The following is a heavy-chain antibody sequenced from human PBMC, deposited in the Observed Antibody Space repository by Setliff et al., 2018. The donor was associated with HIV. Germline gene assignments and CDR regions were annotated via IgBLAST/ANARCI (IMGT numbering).Heavy chain of an antibody. Sequence: SETLSLTCTVSGGSISSSGYYWGWIRQPPGKGLEWIGNIYYSGSTNYNPSLKSRVNISVDTSKNQFSLKLSSVTAADTAVYYCARVYYDILTGYPQGWFDPWGQGTLVTVSS. J-gene: IGHJ5*02. CDR3: ARVYYDILTGYPQGWFDP. CDR2: IYYSGST. CDR1: GGSISSSGYY. D-gene: IGHD3-9*01. V-gene: IGHV4-39*07.